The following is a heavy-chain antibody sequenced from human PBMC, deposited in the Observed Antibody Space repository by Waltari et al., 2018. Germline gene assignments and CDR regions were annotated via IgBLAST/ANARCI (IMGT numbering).Heavy chain of an antibody. D-gene: IGHD3-10*01. CDR1: GYTFTGYY. CDR2: INPNSGGT. V-gene: IGHV1-2*06. Sequence: QVQLVQSGAEVKKPGASVKVSCKASGYTFTGYYMHWVRQAPGQGLEWMGRINPNSGGTNYAQKFQGRCTMTRDTSISTAYMGLSRLRSDDTAVYYCARAHYYGSGPRALDIWGQGTMVTVSS. CDR3: ARAHYYGSGPRALDI. J-gene: IGHJ3*02.